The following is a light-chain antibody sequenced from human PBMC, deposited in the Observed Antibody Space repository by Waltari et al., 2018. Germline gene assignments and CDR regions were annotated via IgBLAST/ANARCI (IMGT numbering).Light chain of an antibody. CDR1: SSDVGGHTS. CDR3: CSYAGSYTLV. CDR2: DVS. J-gene: IGLJ2*01. V-gene: IGLV2-11*01. Sequence: QSALTQPRSVSGSPGQSVTTHCTGTSSDVGGHTSVSWYHQHPGKAPKLMIYDVSKRPSGVPDRFSGSKSGNTASLTISGLQAEDEADYYCCSYAGSYTLVFGGGTKLTVL.